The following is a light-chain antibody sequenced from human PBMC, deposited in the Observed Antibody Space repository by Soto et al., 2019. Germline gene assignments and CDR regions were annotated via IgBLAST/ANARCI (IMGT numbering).Light chain of an antibody. Sequence: QSVLTQPASVSGSPGQSITISCTGTSSDVGGYNFVSWYQQHPGKTPKLMIYEVTNRPSGVSNRFSGSKSGNTASLTISGLQAEDEADYYCSSYTSSNTGVFGGGTMLTVL. J-gene: IGLJ3*02. CDR2: EVT. CDR3: SSYTSSNTGV. CDR1: SSDVGGYNF. V-gene: IGLV2-14*01.